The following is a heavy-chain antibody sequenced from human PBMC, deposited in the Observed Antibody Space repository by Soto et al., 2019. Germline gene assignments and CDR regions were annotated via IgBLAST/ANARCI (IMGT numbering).Heavy chain of an antibody. V-gene: IGHV1-46*01. CDR2: INPSGGST. Sequence: QVQLVQSGAEVKKPGASVKVSCKASGYTFTSYYMHWVRQAPGQGLEWMGIINPSGGSTSYAQKFQGRVIMTRDTSTSTVYMELSSLRSEDTAVYYCAREWACSGGSCYSSLIDYWGQGTLVTVSS. J-gene: IGHJ4*02. CDR3: AREWACSGGSCYSSLIDY. D-gene: IGHD2-15*01. CDR1: GYTFTSYY.